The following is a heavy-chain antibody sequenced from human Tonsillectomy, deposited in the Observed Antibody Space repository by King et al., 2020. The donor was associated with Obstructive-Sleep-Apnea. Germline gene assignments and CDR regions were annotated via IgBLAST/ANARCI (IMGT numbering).Heavy chain of an antibody. CDR1: GGSISSVIYY. CDR3: ARDVMGEDTSGWFGWFDP. J-gene: IGHJ5*02. D-gene: IGHD6-19*01. CDR2: IYYSGST. Sequence: QLQESGPGLVKPSQTLSLTCTVSGGSISSVIYYWSWIRQHPGKGLEWIGYIYYSGSTYYNPSLKSRVSISVDTSTNQFSLKLSSVTAADTAVYYCARDVMGEDTSGWFGWFDPWGQGTLVTVSS. V-gene: IGHV4-31*03.